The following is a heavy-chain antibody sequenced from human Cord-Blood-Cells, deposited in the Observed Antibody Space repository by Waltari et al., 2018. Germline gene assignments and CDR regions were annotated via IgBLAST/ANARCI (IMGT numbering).Heavy chain of an antibody. CDR3: AKGPGDSYGYNWFDP. CDR2: ISGSGGST. Sequence: EVQLLESGGGLVQPGGFLRLSSAASGFTFSRYAMRWVRQAPGKGLEWVSAISGSGGSTYYADSVKGRFTISRDNSKNTLYLQMNSLRAEDTAVYYCAKGPGDSYGYNWFDPWGQGTLVTVSS. V-gene: IGHV3-23*01. J-gene: IGHJ5*02. CDR1: GFTFSRYA. D-gene: IGHD5-18*01.